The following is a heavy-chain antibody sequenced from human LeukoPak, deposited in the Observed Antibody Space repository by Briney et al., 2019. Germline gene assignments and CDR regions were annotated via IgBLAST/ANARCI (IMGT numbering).Heavy chain of an antibody. CDR2: FDPEDGET. Sequence: ASVKVSCKASGYTFTGYYMHWVRQAPGKGLEWMGGFDPEDGETIYAQKFQGRVTMTEDTSTDTAYMELSSLRSEDTAVYYCATDRTRQLVPMGYWGQGTLVTVSS. V-gene: IGHV1-24*01. J-gene: IGHJ4*02. D-gene: IGHD6-13*01. CDR1: GYTFTGYY. CDR3: ATDRTRQLVPMGY.